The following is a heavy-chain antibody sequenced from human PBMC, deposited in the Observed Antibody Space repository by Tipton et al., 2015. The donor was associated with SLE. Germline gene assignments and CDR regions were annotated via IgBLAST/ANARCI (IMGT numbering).Heavy chain of an antibody. J-gene: IGHJ5*02. CDR3: ARVQGGSYHNWFDP. V-gene: IGHV4-59*11. D-gene: IGHD1-26*01. CDR2: IYYSGST. CDR1: GGSISSHY. Sequence: GLVKPSETLSLTCTVSGGSISSHYWSWIRQPPGKGLEWIGYIYYSGSTNYNPSLKSRVTISVDTSKNQFSLKLSPVTAADTAVYYCARVQGGSYHNWFDPWGQGTLVTVSS.